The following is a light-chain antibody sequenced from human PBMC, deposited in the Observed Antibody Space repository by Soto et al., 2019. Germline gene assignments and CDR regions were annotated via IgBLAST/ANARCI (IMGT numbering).Light chain of an antibody. Sequence: DIVMTQSPDSLAVSLGERATINCKSSQSVLHSSNNKNYLAWYQQKPGQPPKLLIYWASTRESGVPDRFSGSGSGTDFNLTISSLQAEDVAVYSCQQYYTSPLTFGGGTKVEIK. CDR3: QQYYTSPLT. V-gene: IGKV4-1*01. CDR1: QSVLHSSNNKNY. CDR2: WAS. J-gene: IGKJ4*01.